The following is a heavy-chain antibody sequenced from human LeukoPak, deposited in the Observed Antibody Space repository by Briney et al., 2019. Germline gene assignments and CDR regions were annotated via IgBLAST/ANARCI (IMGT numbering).Heavy chain of an antibody. CDR1: GGSFSGYY. CDR2: ITDSGTT. D-gene: IGHD6-13*01. Sequence: PSETLSLTCAIYGGSFSGYYWSWIRQPPGKGLEWIGEITDSGTTNYNPSLKSRVSLSIDTSRRQLSLKVTSVTAADTAVYYCARGGGAKTSSWYTWGQGTLVTVPS. V-gene: IGHV4-34*01. J-gene: IGHJ5*02. CDR3: ARGGGAKTSSWYT.